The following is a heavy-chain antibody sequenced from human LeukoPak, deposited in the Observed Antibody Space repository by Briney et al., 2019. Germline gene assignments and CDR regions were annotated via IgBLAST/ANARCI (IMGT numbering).Heavy chain of an antibody. Sequence: ASVKVSCKASGGTFSSYAISWVRQAPGQGLEWMGGIIPIFGTANYAQKFQGRVTITADESTSTAYMELSSLRSEDTAVYYCATPGIAAAGRDYYYYYYMDVWGKGTTVTISS. CDR3: ATPGIAAAGRDYYYYYYMDV. CDR1: GGTFSSYA. D-gene: IGHD6-13*01. J-gene: IGHJ6*03. V-gene: IGHV1-69*13. CDR2: IIPIFGTA.